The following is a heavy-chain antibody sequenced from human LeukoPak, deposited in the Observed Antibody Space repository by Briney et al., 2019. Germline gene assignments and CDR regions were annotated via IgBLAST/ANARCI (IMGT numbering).Heavy chain of an antibody. Sequence: GESLNISCKGSGNTFTNYWIAWVRQMPGKGLEWMGIIYPGDSNTRYSPSFQGQVTISADKSISTAYLQWSSLMASDTAMYYCARHTISDYWGQGTQVTVSS. CDR3: ARHTISDY. V-gene: IGHV5-51*01. CDR1: GNTFTNYW. D-gene: IGHD3-10*01. J-gene: IGHJ4*02. CDR2: IYPGDSNT.